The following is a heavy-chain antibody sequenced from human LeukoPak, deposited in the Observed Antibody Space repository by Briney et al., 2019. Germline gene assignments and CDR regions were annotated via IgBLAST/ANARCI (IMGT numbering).Heavy chain of an antibody. J-gene: IGHJ6*02. CDR3: AKVAAGFFHYYYGMDV. CDR2: ISGSGGST. CDR1: GFTFSSYA. D-gene: IGHD2-15*01. Sequence: GGSLRLSCAASGFTFSSYAMSWVRQAPGKGLEWVSAISGSGGSTYYADSVKGRFTISRDNSKNTLYLQMNSLRAEDTAVYYCAKVAAGFFHYYYGMDVWGQGATVTVSS. V-gene: IGHV3-23*01.